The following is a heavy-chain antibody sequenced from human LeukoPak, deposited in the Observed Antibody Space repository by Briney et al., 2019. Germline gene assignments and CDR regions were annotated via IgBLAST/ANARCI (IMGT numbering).Heavy chain of an antibody. J-gene: IGHJ4*02. V-gene: IGHV4-59*01. CDR1: GGSISSYY. CDR3: ARVLWFGEFRYFDY. D-gene: IGHD3-10*01. CDR2: IYYSGST. Sequence: SETLSLTCTVSGGSISSYYWSWIRQPPGKGLEWIGYIYYSGSTNHNPSLESRVTISVDTSKNQFSLKLSSVTAADTAVYYCARVLWFGEFRYFDYWGQGTLVTVSS.